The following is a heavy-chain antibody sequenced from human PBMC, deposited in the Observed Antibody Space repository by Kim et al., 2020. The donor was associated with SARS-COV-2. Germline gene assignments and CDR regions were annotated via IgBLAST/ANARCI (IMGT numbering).Heavy chain of an antibody. V-gene: IGHV3-33*01. Sequence: NKDYAGTLKVRITLSRDNSKNTLKLQMNSLRAEDTAVYYCARDYCSGGSCYSDYWGQGTLVTVSS. J-gene: IGHJ4*02. CDR2: NK. D-gene: IGHD2-15*01. CDR3: ARDYCSGGSCYSDY.